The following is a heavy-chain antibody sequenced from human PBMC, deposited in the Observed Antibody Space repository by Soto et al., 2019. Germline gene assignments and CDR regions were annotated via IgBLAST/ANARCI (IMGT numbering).Heavy chain of an antibody. CDR2: ISAYNGNT. Sequence: QVQLVQSGVEVKKPGASVKVSCKASGYTFTSYGITWVRQAPGQGLEWLGWISAYNGNTKYAQKLQGRVTMTTDTSMXTAYMERRSLRSDDTAVYYCARAYSSTWGRNGLDVWGQGTTVTVSS. CDR3: ARAYSSTWGRNGLDV. J-gene: IGHJ6*02. CDR1: GYTFTSYG. D-gene: IGHD6-13*01. V-gene: IGHV1-18*01.